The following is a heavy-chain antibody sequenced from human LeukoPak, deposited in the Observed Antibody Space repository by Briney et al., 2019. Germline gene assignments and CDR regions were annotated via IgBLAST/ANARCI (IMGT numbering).Heavy chain of an antibody. CDR3: ARGDYYGSPKVVAA. Sequence: GASVKVSCKASGYTFTNYYMHWVRQAPGQRFEWMGMTNPDGGSTTYAQKFQGRVTMTRDTSISTAYIELNFLRSDDTAVFYCARGDYYGSPKVVAAWGQGTLVTVSS. CDR2: TNPDGGST. D-gene: IGHD3-10*01. V-gene: IGHV1-2*02. J-gene: IGHJ5*02. CDR1: GYTFTNYY.